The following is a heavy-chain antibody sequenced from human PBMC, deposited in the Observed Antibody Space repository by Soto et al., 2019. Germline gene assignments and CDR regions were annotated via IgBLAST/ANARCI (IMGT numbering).Heavy chain of an antibody. CDR1: GGTFRTSA. CDR2: IIPIFGTP. CDR3: ATRHSEPPSDDYGDYDLLPCYGLDV. D-gene: IGHD4-17*01. J-gene: IGHJ6*02. Sequence: QVQLVQSGTEVKKPGSSVKVSCKASGGTFRTSAISWVRQAPGQGLEWVGGIIPIFGTPTYAQKFQGRVTITADESTTTGYMELSSLRSDATAVFYCATRHSEPPSDDYGDYDLLPCYGLDVWGQGTTVTVSS. V-gene: IGHV1-69*01.